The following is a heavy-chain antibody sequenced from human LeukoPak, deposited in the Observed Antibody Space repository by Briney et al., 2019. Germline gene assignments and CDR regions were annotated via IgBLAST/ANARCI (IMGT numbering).Heavy chain of an antibody. D-gene: IGHD6-13*01. CDR2: ISSSSTYI. CDR1: GFTFSSYS. V-gene: IGHV3-21*01. CDR3: ASQYTSSRIFDD. J-gene: IGHJ4*02. Sequence: PGGSLRLSCAASGFTFSSYSMNWVRQAPGKGLEWVSSISSSSTYIYYADSVKGRFTVSRDNAKNSLYLQMNSLRAEDTAVYSCASQYTSSRIFDDWGQGTLVTVSS.